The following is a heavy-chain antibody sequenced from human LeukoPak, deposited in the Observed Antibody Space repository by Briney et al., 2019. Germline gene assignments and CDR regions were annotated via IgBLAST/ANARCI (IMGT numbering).Heavy chain of an antibody. Sequence: PSETLSLTCAVYGGSFSGYYWSWICQPPGKGLEWIGEINHSGSTNYNPSLKSRVTISVDTSKNQFSLKLSSVTAADTAVYYCARGLGEFDYWGQGTLVTVSS. J-gene: IGHJ4*02. CDR3: ARGLGEFDY. V-gene: IGHV4-34*01. D-gene: IGHD3-10*01. CDR2: INHSGST. CDR1: GGSFSGYY.